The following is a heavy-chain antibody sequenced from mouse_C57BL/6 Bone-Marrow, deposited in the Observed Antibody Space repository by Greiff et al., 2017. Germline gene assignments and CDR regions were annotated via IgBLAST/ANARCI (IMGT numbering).Heavy chain of an antibody. J-gene: IGHJ3*01. CDR2: ISNGGGST. CDR3: ARHLITH. CDR1: GFTFSDYY. Sequence: EVKVEESGGGLVQPGGSLKLSCAASGFTFSDYYMYWVRQTPEKRLEWVAYISNGGGSTYYPDTVKGRFTISRDNAKNTLYLQMSRLKSEDTAMYYCARHLITHWGQGTLVTVSA. V-gene: IGHV5-12*01. D-gene: IGHD1-1*01.